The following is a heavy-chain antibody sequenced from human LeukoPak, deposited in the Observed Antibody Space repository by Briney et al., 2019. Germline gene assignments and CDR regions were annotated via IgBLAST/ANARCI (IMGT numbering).Heavy chain of an antibody. J-gene: IGHJ4*02. V-gene: IGHV3-30*02. Sequence: GGSLRLSCAASGFTFDQYGMQWVRQAPGKGLEWVAFIRYDESRKYYADSVKGRFTISRDNSKNTLYLQMNSLRAEDTAVYYCARDRGEAMDYWGQGTLVTVSS. CDR1: GFTFDQYG. CDR3: ARDRGEAMDY. D-gene: IGHD3-10*01. CDR2: IRYDESRK.